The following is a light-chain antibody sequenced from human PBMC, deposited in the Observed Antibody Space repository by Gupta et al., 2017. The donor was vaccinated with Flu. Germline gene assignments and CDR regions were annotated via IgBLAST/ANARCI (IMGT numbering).Light chain of an antibody. Sequence: DIQMTQFPSSLSASVGDRVSITCQATKNIDNYLNWYQQRPGKAPKLLIYDVFSLETGVPSRFSGTGSGKDFTLIIDSLQPEDVATYYCQQYDNAPFTFGQGTRLDIK. V-gene: IGKV1-33*01. CDR3: QQYDNAPFT. CDR2: DVF. CDR1: KNIDNY. J-gene: IGKJ5*01.